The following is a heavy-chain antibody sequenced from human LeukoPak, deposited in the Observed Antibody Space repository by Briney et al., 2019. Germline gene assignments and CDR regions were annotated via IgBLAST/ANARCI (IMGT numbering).Heavy chain of an antibody. CDR3: ARTAPGDYDFFPPWFDP. CDR2: IYTSGST. CDR1: GGSISSYY. J-gene: IGHJ5*02. V-gene: IGHV4-4*07. D-gene: IGHD3-3*01. Sequence: SETLSLTCTVSGGSISSYYWSWIRQPAGKGLEWTGRIYTSGSTNYNPSLKSRVTMSVDTSKNQFSLKLSSVTAADTAVYYCARTAPGDYDFFPPWFDPWGQGTLVTVSS.